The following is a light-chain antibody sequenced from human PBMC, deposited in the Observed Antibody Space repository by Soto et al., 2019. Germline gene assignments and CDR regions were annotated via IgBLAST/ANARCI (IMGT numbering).Light chain of an antibody. V-gene: IGKV3-15*01. Sequence: EVVMTQSPATLSVSPGERATLSCRASQSVNANLAWYQQKPGQAPRLLIHGASNRATGIPARFSGSGFGTEFIXSINSXXSVDCAVYYCQQYNTWLWTFGQGTKVEI. CDR3: QQYNTWLWT. J-gene: IGKJ1*01. CDR2: GAS. CDR1: QSVNAN.